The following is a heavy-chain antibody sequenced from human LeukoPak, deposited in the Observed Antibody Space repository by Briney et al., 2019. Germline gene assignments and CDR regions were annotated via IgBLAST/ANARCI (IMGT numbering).Heavy chain of an antibody. CDR3: ARRKVPSIAARPFDP. CDR2: INPSGGST. D-gene: IGHD6-6*01. CDR1: GYTFTSYY. V-gene: IGHV1-46*01. J-gene: IGHJ5*02. Sequence: ASVKVSCKASGYTFTSYYMHWVRQAPGQGLEWMGIINPSGGSTSYAQKFQGRVTITRNTSISTAYMELSSLRSEDTAVYYCARRKVPSIAARPFDPWGQGTLVTVSS.